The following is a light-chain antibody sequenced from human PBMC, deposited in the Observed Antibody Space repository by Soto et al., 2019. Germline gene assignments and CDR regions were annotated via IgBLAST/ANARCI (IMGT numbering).Light chain of an antibody. J-gene: IGKJ5*01. CDR2: DAS. V-gene: IGKV3-11*01. CDR1: QSVSSN. Sequence: EIGMTHSPATRSVSPGERATLSSRASQSVSSNLAWYQQKPGQAPRLLIYDASNRATGIAPRFRGSGSGTDFTLTISSVEPEDCAVYICQQRSNWPPTFCQGTRLEIK. CDR3: QQRSNWPPT.